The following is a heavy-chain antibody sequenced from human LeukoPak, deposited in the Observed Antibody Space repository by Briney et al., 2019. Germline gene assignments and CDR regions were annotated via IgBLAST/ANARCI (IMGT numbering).Heavy chain of an antibody. D-gene: IGHD6-13*01. CDR3: ARGQQLVSPPDY. Sequence: GGSLRLSCAASGFTFSSYSMNWVRRAPGKGLEWVSSISSSSSYIYCADSVKGPFTISRDNAKTSLYLQMNSLRAEDTAVYYCARGQQLVSPPDYWGQGTLVTVSS. CDR1: GFTFSSYS. V-gene: IGHV3-21*01. J-gene: IGHJ4*02. CDR2: ISSSSSYI.